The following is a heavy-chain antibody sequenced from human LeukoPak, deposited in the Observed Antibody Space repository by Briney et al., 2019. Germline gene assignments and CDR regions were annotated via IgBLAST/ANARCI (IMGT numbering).Heavy chain of an antibody. CDR3: ARAQGVGTQDY. CDR2: ISYDGSNK. J-gene: IGHJ4*02. CDR1: GFTFSSYA. V-gene: IGHV3-30-3*01. Sequence: PGGSLRLSCAASGFTFSSYAMHWVRQAPGKGLEWVAVISYDGSNKYYADSVKGRFTISRDNSKNKLYLQMNSLRAEDTVVYYCARAQGVGTQDYWGQGTLVTVSS. D-gene: IGHD3-10*01.